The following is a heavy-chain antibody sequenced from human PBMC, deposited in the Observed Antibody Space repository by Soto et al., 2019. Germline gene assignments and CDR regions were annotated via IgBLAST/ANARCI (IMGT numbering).Heavy chain of an antibody. Sequence: SETLSLTCAVSGGSISSGGYSWSWIRQPPGKGLEWIGYIYHSGSTYYNPSLKSRVTISVDRSKNQFSLKLSSVTAADTAVYYCARTRGPRGYWYFDLWGRGTLVTVSS. J-gene: IGHJ2*01. CDR1: GGSISSGGYS. CDR2: IYHSGST. V-gene: IGHV4-30-2*01. CDR3: ARTRGPRGYWYFDL.